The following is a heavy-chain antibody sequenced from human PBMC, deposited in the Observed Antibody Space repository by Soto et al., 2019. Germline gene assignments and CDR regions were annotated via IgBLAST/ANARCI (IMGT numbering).Heavy chain of an antibody. CDR3: AGRRYNWNYGVPFDY. CDR1: GGSISSGGYY. D-gene: IGHD1-7*01. Sequence: SETLSLTCTVSGGSISSGGYYWSWMRQHPGKGLEWIGYIYYSGSTYYNPSLKSRVTISVDTSKNQFSLKLSSVTAADTAVYYCAGRRYNWNYGVPFDYWGQGTLVTVSS. V-gene: IGHV4-31*03. CDR2: IYYSGST. J-gene: IGHJ4*02.